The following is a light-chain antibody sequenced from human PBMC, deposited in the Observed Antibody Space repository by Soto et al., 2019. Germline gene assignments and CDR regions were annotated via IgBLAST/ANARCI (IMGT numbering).Light chain of an antibody. CDR1: QSVSSSY. V-gene: IGKV3-20*01. Sequence: EIVLTQSPGTLSLSPGERATLSCRASQSVSSSYLAWYQQKPGQAPRLLIYGASSRATGIPDRLSGSGSGTDFTLTISRLEPEDLAVYYCQQYGSSPWGTFGQGTKVEIK. CDR3: QQYGSSPWGT. J-gene: IGKJ1*01. CDR2: GAS.